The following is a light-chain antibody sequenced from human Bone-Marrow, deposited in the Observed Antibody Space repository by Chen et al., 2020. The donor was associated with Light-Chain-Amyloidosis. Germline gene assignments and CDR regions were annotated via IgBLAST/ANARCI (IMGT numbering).Light chain of an antibody. Sequence: QSALTQPASVSGSPGQSITISCTGASTNVGTYNLVSWYQQFPEKVPNLIIYEDIKRPSGVSDRFSASKSGCTASLTISGLQAEDEADYFCCSYAPGNIFVFGNGTKVTVL. CDR1: STNVGTYNL. CDR2: EDI. CDR3: CSYAPGNIFV. J-gene: IGLJ1*01. V-gene: IGLV2-23*01.